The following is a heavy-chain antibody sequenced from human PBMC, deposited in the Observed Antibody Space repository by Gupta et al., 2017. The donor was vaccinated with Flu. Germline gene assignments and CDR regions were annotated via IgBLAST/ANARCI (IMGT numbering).Heavy chain of an antibody. Sequence: EVQLVESGGGLVKPGGSLRLSCAASGFTFSNAWMSWVRQAPGKGLEWVGRIKSKTDGGTTDYAAPVKGRFTISRDDSKNTLYLQMNSLKTEDTAVYYCTTGRTWIQLWSDYWGQGTLVTVSS. J-gene: IGHJ4*02. V-gene: IGHV3-15*01. CDR3: TTGRTWIQLWSDY. CDR2: IKSKTDGGTT. CDR1: GFTFSNAW. D-gene: IGHD5-18*01.